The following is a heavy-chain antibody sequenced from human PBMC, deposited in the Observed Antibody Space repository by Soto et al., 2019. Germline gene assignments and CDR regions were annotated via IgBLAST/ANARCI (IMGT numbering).Heavy chain of an antibody. D-gene: IGHD6-25*01. Sequence: GGSLRLSCAASGFTFSSYGMHWVRQAPGKGLEWVAVIWYDGSNKYYADSVKGRFTISRDNSKNTLYLQMNSLRAEDTAVYYCERDNAAVCFDPWGPGTLVTVSS. V-gene: IGHV3-33*01. CDR3: ERDNAAVCFDP. CDR2: IWYDGSNK. J-gene: IGHJ5*02. CDR1: GFTFSSYG.